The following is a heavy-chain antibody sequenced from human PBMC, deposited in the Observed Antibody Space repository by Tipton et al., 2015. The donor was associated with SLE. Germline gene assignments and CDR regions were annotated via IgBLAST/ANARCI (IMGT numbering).Heavy chain of an antibody. CDR1: GGSISSDTYY. Sequence: TLSLTCIVSGGSISSDTYYWSWLRQPAGKGLAWIGHIYTSGSTTYNPSLKTRVTISVDMSKNQFSLKLTSVTAADTAVYYCARIGVGAPDYWGQGTLVTVSS. J-gene: IGHJ4*02. CDR3: ARIGVGAPDY. V-gene: IGHV4-61*09. D-gene: IGHD3-3*01. CDR2: IYTSGST.